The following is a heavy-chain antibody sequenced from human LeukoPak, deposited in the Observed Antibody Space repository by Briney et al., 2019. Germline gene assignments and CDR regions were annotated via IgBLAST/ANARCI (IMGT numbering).Heavy chain of an antibody. Sequence: ASETLSLTCTVSGGSISSGGYYWSWIRQHPGKGLEWIGYIYYSGSTYYNPSLKSRVTISVDTSKNQFSLKLSSVTAADTAVYYCASSRPIWFGEPPRTDAFDIWGQGTMVTVSS. CDR1: GGSISSGGYY. CDR3: ASSRPIWFGEPPRTDAFDI. D-gene: IGHD3-10*01. V-gene: IGHV4-31*03. CDR2: IYYSGST. J-gene: IGHJ3*02.